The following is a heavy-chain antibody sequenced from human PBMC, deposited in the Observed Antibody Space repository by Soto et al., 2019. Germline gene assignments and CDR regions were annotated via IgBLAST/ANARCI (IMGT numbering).Heavy chain of an antibody. J-gene: IGHJ4*02. CDR3: ARALLRRTYYYDSSAAGSIDY. CDR2: INHSGST. V-gene: IGHV4-34*01. CDR1: GGSFSGYY. D-gene: IGHD3-22*01. Sequence: SETLSLTCAVYGGSFSGYYWSWIRQPPGKGLEWIGEINHSGSTNYNPSLKSRVTISVDTSKNQFSLKLSSVTAADTAVYYCARALLRRTYYYDSSAAGSIDYWGQGTLVTVYS.